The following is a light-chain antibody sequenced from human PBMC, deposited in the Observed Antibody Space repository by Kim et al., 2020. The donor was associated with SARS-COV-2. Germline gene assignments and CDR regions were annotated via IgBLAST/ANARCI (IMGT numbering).Light chain of an antibody. V-gene: IGLV3-19*01. J-gene: IGLJ2*01. CDR2: GKN. CDR1: SRRSYD. Sequence: VALGKKGRIKWQGDSRRSYDTSWCQQKPGQAPIVVFYGKNNRPSGIPERFSGSSAGNTASLTITATQAGDEADYYCNSRDNNDNVLFGGGTQLTVL. CDR3: NSRDNNDNVL.